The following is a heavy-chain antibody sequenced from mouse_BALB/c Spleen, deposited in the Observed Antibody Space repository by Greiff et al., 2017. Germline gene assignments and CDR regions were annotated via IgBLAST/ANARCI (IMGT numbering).Heavy chain of an antibody. CDR3: TRGATMIPFAY. Sequence: DVQLVESGGGLVKPGGSLKLSCAASGFTFSSYTMSWVRQTPEKRLEWVATISSGGSYTYYPDSVKGRFTISRDNAKNTLYLQMSSLKSEDTAMYYCTRGATMIPFAYWGQGTLVTVSA. J-gene: IGHJ3*01. D-gene: IGHD2-4*01. CDR2: ISSGGSYT. V-gene: IGHV5-6-4*01. CDR1: GFTFSSYT.